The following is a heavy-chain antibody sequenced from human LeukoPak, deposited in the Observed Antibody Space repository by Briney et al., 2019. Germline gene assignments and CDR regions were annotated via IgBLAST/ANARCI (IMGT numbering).Heavy chain of an antibody. CDR1: GFTFSSYS. V-gene: IGHV3-21*01. CDR3: AGAYCGGDCFSHSDYYYYMDV. CDR2: ISISSDYI. J-gene: IGHJ6*03. D-gene: IGHD2-21*02. Sequence: PGGSLRLSCAASGFTFSSYSMNWVRQAPGKGLEWVSSISISSDYIYYADLVEGRFTISRDNAKNSLYLQMNSLRAEDTAAYYCAGAYCGGDCFSHSDYYYYMDVWGTGTTVTISS.